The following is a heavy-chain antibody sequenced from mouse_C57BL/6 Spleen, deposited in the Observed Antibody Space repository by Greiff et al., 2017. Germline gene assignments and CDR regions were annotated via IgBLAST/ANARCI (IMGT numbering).Heavy chain of an antibody. V-gene: IGHV1-54*01. D-gene: IGHD1-1*01. J-gene: IGHJ3*01. CDR1: GYAFTNYL. Sequence: QVQLQQSGAELVRPGTSVKVSCKASGYAFTNYLIEWVKQRPGQGLEWIGVLNPGSGGTNYNEKFKGKATLTADKSSSTAYMQLSSLTSEDAAVYFCARHYYGSSFFAYWGQGTLVTVSA. CDR2: LNPGSGGT. CDR3: ARHYYGSSFFAY.